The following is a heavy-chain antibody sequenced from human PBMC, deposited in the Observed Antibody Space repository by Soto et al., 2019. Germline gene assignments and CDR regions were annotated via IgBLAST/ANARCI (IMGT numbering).Heavy chain of an antibody. CDR2: VNWNGGSI. Sequence: EVQLVESGGGVLRPGGPLRLSCAASGFTFDDYGMSWARQAPGKGLEWVSGVNWNGGSIGYADSVKGRFTISRDNAKNSLYLQMNSLRAEDTAFYYCVRGASLNFDYWGQGTLITVSP. CDR1: GFTFDDYG. CDR3: VRGASLNFDY. V-gene: IGHV3-20*04. D-gene: IGHD1-26*01. J-gene: IGHJ4*02.